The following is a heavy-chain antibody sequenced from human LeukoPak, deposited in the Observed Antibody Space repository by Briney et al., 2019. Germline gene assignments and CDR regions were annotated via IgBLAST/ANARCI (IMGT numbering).Heavy chain of an antibody. Sequence: GALRLSCAASGFTFSSYWMHWVRQAPGKGLVWVSRINSDGSSTSYADSVKGRFTISRDNSKNTLYLQMNSLRAEDTAVYYCARDGSSGWYWVDYWGQGTLVTVSS. CDR2: INSDGSST. V-gene: IGHV3-74*01. J-gene: IGHJ4*02. D-gene: IGHD6-19*01. CDR3: ARDGSSGWYWVDY. CDR1: GFTFSSYW.